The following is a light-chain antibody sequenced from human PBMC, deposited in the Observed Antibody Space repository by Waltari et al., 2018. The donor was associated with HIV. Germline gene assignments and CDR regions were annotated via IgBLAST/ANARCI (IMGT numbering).Light chain of an antibody. CDR2: GAS. J-gene: IGKJ4*01. CDR1: QSVGSN. V-gene: IGKV3D-15*01. CDR3: QQYSDWPPLT. Sequence: EIVMTQSPGTLSVSPGERATLSCRASQSVGSNLAWYQQKPGQAPRLLMYGASSRAAGIPARCSGSGSGTDFTLTISGLQSEDFAVYFCQQYSDWPPLTFGGGTKVE.